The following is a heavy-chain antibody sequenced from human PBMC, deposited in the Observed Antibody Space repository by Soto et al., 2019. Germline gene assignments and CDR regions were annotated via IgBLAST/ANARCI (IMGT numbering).Heavy chain of an antibody. CDR3: ARTMDNPDTAMVTSSHGMDV. V-gene: IGHV4-34*01. D-gene: IGHD5-18*01. J-gene: IGHJ6*02. CDR2: INHSGST. Sequence: PSETLSLTCAVCSESVSVYYWSWIRQPPRKGLEWIGEINHSGSTNYTTSLKSRVTISVETSKNQFSLKLSSVTAADTAVYYCARTMDNPDTAMVTSSHGMDVWGQGTTVTVSS. CDR1: SESVSVYY.